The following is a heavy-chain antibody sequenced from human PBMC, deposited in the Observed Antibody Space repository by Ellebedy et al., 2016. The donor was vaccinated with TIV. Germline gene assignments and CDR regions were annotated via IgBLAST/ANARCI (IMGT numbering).Heavy chain of an antibody. J-gene: IGHJ5*02. Sequence: ASVKVSXKASGYTFTSYYMHWVRQAPGQGLEWMGIINPSGGSTSYAQKFQGRVTMTRDTSISTAYMELSRLRSDDTAVYYCARGGSGSLPFDPWGQGTLVTVSS. CDR2: INPSGGST. CDR3: ARGGSGSLPFDP. D-gene: IGHD3-10*01. V-gene: IGHV1-46*01. CDR1: GYTFTSYY.